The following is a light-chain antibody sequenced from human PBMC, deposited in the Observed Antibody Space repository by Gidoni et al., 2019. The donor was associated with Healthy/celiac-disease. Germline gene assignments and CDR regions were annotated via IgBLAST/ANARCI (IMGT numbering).Light chain of an antibody. CDR3: QQYFSTPWT. CDR2: WAP. CDR1: QSVVYSSNTKNY. J-gene: IGKJ1*01. Sequence: DIVMTQSPDSLAVSLGERATINCKASQSVVYSSNTKNYLAGYQQKPGQPPKLLIYWAPPRESGVPDRFRGSGSGADFTLPIGSLRADDVAVYYCQQYFSTPWTFGQGTKVEIK. V-gene: IGKV4-1*01.